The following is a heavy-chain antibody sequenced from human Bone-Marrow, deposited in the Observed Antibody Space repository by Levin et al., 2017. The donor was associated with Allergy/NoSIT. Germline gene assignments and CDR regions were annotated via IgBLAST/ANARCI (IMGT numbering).Heavy chain of an antibody. D-gene: IGHD2-8*01. CDR3: ARGKNGVVDY. CDR1: GYTFNTFG. V-gene: IGHV1-18*01. Sequence: ASVKVSCKTSGYTFNTFGISWVRQAPGQGLEWVGWISAYNGNTNEAQKVQGRLTMTTDTSTSTADMELSSLTSDDTAVYYCARGKNGVVDYWGQGSLVIVSS. J-gene: IGHJ4*02. CDR2: ISAYNGNT.